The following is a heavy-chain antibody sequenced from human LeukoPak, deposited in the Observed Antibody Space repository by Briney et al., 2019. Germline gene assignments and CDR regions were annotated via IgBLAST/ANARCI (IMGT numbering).Heavy chain of an antibody. CDR1: GFTFSSYA. CDR2: ISYDGSNK. D-gene: IGHD3-10*01. Sequence: GGSLRLSCAASGFTFSSYAMHWVRQAPGKGLEWVAVISYDGSNKYYADSVKGRFTISRDNSKNTLYLQMNSLRAEDTAVYYCARSPSPPPRRNEFGELRFGYWGQGTLVTVSS. V-gene: IGHV3-30*04. CDR3: ARSPSPPPRRNEFGELRFGY. J-gene: IGHJ4*02.